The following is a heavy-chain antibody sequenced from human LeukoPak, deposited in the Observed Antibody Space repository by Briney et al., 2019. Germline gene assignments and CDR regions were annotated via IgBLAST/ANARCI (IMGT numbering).Heavy chain of an antibody. J-gene: IGHJ4*02. D-gene: IGHD3-22*01. CDR3: ARVQYFDNGGYWNLDY. Sequence: KSSETLSLTCTVSGGSISSSSYYWGWIRQPPGKGLEWIGSIYYSGSTYYNPALKSRVTISADTSKNQFSLKLSSVTAADTAVYYCARVQYFDNGGYWNLDYWGQGTLVTVSS. CDR1: GGSISSSSYY. V-gene: IGHV4-39*07. CDR2: IYYSGST.